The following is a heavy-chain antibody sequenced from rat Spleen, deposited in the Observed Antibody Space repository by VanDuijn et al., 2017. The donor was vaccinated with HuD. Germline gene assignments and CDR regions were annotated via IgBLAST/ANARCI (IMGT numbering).Heavy chain of an antibody. CDR2: IVFDGSGT. D-gene: IGHD1-7*01. Sequence: EVQLAESDGGLVRSGRSLKLSCAASGFNFSDYAMSWVRQAPKKGLEWVTTIVFDGSGTYYRDSVKGRFTISRDNAKNILALQVDSLRSEDTATYYCVRHNLRYYGYSYFDYWGQGVMVTVSS. CDR1: GFNFSDYA. V-gene: IGHV5-17*01. J-gene: IGHJ2*01. CDR3: VRHNLRYYGYSYFDY.